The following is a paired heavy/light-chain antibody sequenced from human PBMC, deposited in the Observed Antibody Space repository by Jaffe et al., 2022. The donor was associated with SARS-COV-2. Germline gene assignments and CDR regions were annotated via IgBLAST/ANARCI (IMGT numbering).Heavy chain of an antibody. CDR1: GDSVSNNRVI. CDR2: TYYRSKWYL. CDR3: ARGGYGSTALLFDV. D-gene: IGHD3-10*01. V-gene: IGHV6-1*01. J-gene: IGHJ4*02. Sequence: QVQLQQSGPGLVKPSQTLSLTCAISGDSVSNNRVIWNWIRQSPSRGLEWLGRTYYRSKWYLESAVSVRGRVSVNPDTSKNQFSLQMNSVTPEDTAIYYCARGGYGSTALLFDVWGPGTLVTVSS.
Light chain of an antibody. J-gene: IGKJ2*02. V-gene: IGKV3-20*01. Sequence: EMVLTQSPGTLSLSPGERATLSCRASQSFINSHLAWYQQKLGQAPRLLIYGVSSRATGIPDRFSGYGSGTDFTLTISRLEPEDFAVYYCQQYGDTPPGTFGQGTKLEIK. CDR2: GVS. CDR1: QSFINSH. CDR3: QQYGDTPPGT.